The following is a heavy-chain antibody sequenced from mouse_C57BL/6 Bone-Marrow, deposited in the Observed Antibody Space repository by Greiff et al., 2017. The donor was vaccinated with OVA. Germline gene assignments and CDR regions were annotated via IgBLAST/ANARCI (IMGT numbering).Heavy chain of an antibody. Sequence: QVQLQQPGAELVKPGASVTLSCKASGYTFTSYWMRWVKQRPGQGLEWIGMIHPNSGSTNYNEKFKSKATLTVDKSSSTAYMQLSSLTSEDSAVYYCASHYYRFDYWGQGTTLTVSS. V-gene: IGHV1-64*01. D-gene: IGHD1-2*01. CDR1: GYTFTSYW. J-gene: IGHJ2*01. CDR3: ASHYYRFDY. CDR2: IHPNSGST.